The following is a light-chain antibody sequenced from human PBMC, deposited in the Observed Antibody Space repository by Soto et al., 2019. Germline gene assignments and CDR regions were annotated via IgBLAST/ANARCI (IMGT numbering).Light chain of an antibody. Sequence: IVLTQSPGTLSLSPGERATLSCRASQSVSRNYLAWYQQKPGQAPRLLIFAASSRATGIPDRFSGSGSGTDFTLTISRLEPEDFAVYCCHQYGNSPGTFGQGTKVDIK. CDR3: HQYGNSPGT. CDR1: QSVSRNY. CDR2: AAS. V-gene: IGKV3-20*01. J-gene: IGKJ1*01.